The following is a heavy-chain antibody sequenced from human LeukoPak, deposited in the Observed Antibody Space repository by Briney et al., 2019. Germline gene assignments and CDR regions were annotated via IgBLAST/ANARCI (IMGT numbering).Heavy chain of an antibody. CDR3: AKAGDYSYFDY. D-gene: IGHD4-11*01. CDR2: ISGSDGST. CDR1: GFTFSYYW. V-gene: IGHV3-23*01. Sequence: PGGSLRLSCAASGFTFSYYWMDWVRQAPGKGLVWVSAISGSDGSTYYADSVKGRFTISRDNSKNTLYLQMNSLRAEDTAIYYCAKAGDYSYFDYWGQGTLVTVSS. J-gene: IGHJ4*02.